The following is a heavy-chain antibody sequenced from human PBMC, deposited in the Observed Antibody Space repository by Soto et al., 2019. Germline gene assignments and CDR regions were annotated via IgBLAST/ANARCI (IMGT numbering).Heavy chain of an antibody. V-gene: IGHV1-69*01. CDR1: GGTFSSYA. D-gene: IGHD2-2*01. Sequence: QVQLVQSGAEVKKPGSSVKVSCKASGGTFSSYAISWVRQAPGQGLEWMGGIIPISDTTNYAQKFQGRVTITADESTSTAYIELSSLRSEEKAVYYCARSQGSSTSLEIYYYYYYGMDVWGQGTTVTVSS. CDR2: IIPISDTT. J-gene: IGHJ6*02. CDR3: ARSQGSSTSLEIYYYYYYGMDV.